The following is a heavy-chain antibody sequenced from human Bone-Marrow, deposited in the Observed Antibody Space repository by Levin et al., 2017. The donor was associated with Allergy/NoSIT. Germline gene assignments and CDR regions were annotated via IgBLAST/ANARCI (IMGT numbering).Heavy chain of an antibody. CDR1: GGSFSGYY. Sequence: SETLSLTCAVYGGSFSGYYWSWIRQPPGKGLEWIGEINHSGSTNYNPSLKSRVTISVDTSKNQFSLKLSSVTAADTAVYYCASDGYSSSWSEFDPWGQGTLVTVSS. CDR2: INHSGST. D-gene: IGHD6-13*01. V-gene: IGHV4-34*01. CDR3: ASDGYSSSWSEFDP. J-gene: IGHJ5*02.